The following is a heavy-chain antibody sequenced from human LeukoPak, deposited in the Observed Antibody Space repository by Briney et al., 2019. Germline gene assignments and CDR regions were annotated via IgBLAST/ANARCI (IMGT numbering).Heavy chain of an antibody. CDR3: ARETRGYSYGYLFGDWFDP. D-gene: IGHD5-18*01. CDR2: IYTSGST. Sequence: KPSETLSLTCTVSGGSISSYYWSWIRQPAGKGLEWIGRIYTSGSTNYNPSLKSRVTMSVDTSKNQFSLNLSSVTAADTAVYYCARETRGYSYGYLFGDWFDPWGQGTLVTVSS. J-gene: IGHJ5*02. V-gene: IGHV4-4*07. CDR1: GGSISSYY.